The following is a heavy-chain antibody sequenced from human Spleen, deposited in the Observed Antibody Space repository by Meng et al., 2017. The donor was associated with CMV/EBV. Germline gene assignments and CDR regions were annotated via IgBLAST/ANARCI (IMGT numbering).Heavy chain of an antibody. D-gene: IGHD3-22*01. V-gene: IGHV4-39*07. CDR3: ARGGPYSFDSSGYLPHS. J-gene: IGHJ5*01. CDR2: ISYSGST. CDR1: GSPGASISSTSYY. Sequence: SETLSLTCTVSGSPGASISSTSYYWAWIRQPPGKGLAWIGSISYSGSTYFNPSLKSRVSISVDTSKKQFSRNLSSVTAADTAVYYCARGGPYSFDSSGYLPHSWGPGTLVTVSS.